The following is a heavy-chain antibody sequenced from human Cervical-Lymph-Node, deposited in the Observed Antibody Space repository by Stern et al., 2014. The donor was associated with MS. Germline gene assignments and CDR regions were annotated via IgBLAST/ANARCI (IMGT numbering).Heavy chain of an antibody. Sequence: QLQLQESGPGLVKPSQTLSLTCTVSGGSLTSGGHYWTWIRQYPGKGLEWIGYIYHSGNTDYNPSLKSRVSISVDTSKHQFSLKLSSMTDGDTAVYYCSRGNRAFYYGYAFDMWGHGTMVTVSS. V-gene: IGHV4-31*03. D-gene: IGHD3-10*01. CDR1: GGSLTSGGHY. CDR2: IYHSGNT. CDR3: SRGNRAFYYGYAFDM. J-gene: IGHJ3*02.